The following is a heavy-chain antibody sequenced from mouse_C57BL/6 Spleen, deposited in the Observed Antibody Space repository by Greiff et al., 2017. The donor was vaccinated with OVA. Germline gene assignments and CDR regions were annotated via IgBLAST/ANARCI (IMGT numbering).Heavy chain of an antibody. V-gene: IGHV1-82*01. D-gene: IGHD3-2*02. CDR3: AKTAQATLWYFDV. CDR2: IYPGAGDT. Sequence: QVQLQQSGPELVKPGASVKISCKASGYAFSSSWMNWVKQRPGKGLEWIGRIYPGAGDTNYNGKFKGKATLTADKSSSTAYMQLSSLTSEDSAVYVCAKTAQATLWYFDVWGTGTTVTVSS. CDR1: GYAFSSSW. J-gene: IGHJ1*03.